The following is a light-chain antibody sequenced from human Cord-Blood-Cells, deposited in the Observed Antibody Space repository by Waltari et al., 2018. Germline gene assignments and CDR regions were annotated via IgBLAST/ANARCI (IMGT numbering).Light chain of an antibody. CDR3: QQRSNWPWT. CDR1: QSVSSY. V-gene: IGKV3-11*01. Sequence: EIVLTQSPATLSLSPSERATLSCRSSQSVSSYLAWYQQKPGQAPTPLIYDTSNRSTGIPARFSGSGSGTDFTLTISSLEPEDFAVYYCQQRSNWPWTFGQGTKVEIK. J-gene: IGKJ1*01. CDR2: DTS.